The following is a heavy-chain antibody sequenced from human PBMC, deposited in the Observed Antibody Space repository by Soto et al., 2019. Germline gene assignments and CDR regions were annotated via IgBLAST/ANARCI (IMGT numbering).Heavy chain of an antibody. CDR3: ARARMPHYFDY. CDR1: GGSITSVDIY. J-gene: IGHJ4*02. D-gene: IGHD2-15*01. Sequence: PSETLSLTCTVSGGSITSVDIYWSWIRQSPGKGLEWIGFIYHSGSTYYNPSLKSRLTISIDTSKNQFSLNLSSVTAADTAVYYCARARMPHYFDYWGQGTLVTVPS. V-gene: IGHV4-30-4*01. CDR2: IYHSGST.